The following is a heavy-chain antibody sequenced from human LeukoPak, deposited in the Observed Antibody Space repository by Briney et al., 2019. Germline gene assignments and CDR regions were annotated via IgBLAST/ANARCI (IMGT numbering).Heavy chain of an antibody. Sequence: ASVKVSCKASGGTFSSYTISWVRQAPGQGLEWMGRIIPILGIANYAQKFQGGVTITADKSTSTAYMELSSLRSEDTAVYYCARSRDGSGTPGSYYYYYCMDVWGQGTTVTVSS. D-gene: IGHD3-10*01. CDR1: GGTFSSYT. J-gene: IGHJ6*02. CDR2: IIPILGIA. CDR3: ARSRDGSGTPGSYYYYYCMDV. V-gene: IGHV1-69*02.